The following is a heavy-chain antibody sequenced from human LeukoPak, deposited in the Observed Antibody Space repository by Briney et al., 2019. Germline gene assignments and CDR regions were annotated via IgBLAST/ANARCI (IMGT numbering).Heavy chain of an antibody. CDR1: GYTFTNYA. J-gene: IGHJ6*02. V-gene: IGHV7-4-1*02. Sequence: GASVKVSCKASGYTFTNYAMNWVRQAPGQGLEWMGWINTNTGNPAYAQGFTGRFVFSLDTSVSTAYLQISSLKAEDTAVYYCARDTSGIGMDVWGQGTTVTVSS. D-gene: IGHD3-10*01. CDR3: ARDTSGIGMDV. CDR2: INTNTGNP.